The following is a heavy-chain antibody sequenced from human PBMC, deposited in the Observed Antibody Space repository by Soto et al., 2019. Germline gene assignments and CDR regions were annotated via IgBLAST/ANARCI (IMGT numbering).Heavy chain of an antibody. CDR1: GFTFSNYW. J-gene: IGHJ6*02. CDR3: ARSPPGGYHYYYGMDV. V-gene: IGHV3-74*01. CDR2: INSAGSET. D-gene: IGHD3-22*01. Sequence: PGGSLRLSCVASGFTFSNYWMYWVRQAPGKGLVWVSRINSAGSETTYADSVKGRFTISRDNAKNTLYLQMNSLRAEDTAVYYCARSPPGGYHYYYGMDVWGQGTTVTVSS.